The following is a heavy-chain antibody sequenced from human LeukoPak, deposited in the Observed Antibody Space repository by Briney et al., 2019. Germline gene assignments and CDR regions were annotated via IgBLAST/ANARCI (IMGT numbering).Heavy chain of an antibody. CDR1: GFTFSSYE. V-gene: IGHV3-48*03. CDR2: ISSTGSTI. CDR3: ARDDGSVLSYCSGGSCPYYYYYYGMDV. D-gene: IGHD2-15*01. Sequence: GGSLRLSCAASGFTFSSYEMNWVRQAPGKGLEWVSYISSTGSTIFSADSVKGRFTISRDNAKNSLYLHMNSLRADDTAVYYCARDDGSVLSYCSGGSCPYYYYYYGMDVWGQGTTVTVSS. J-gene: IGHJ6*02.